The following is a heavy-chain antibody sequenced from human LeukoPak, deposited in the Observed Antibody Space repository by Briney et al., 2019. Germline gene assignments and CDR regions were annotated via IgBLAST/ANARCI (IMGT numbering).Heavy chain of an antibody. CDR3: ASDSYTYYYPSSGYTDFDY. D-gene: IGHD3-22*01. J-gene: IGHJ4*02. CDR2: ISSSSGYI. V-gene: IGHV3-21*01. Sequence: GGSLRLYCAASGFTFSSYSMNWVRQAPGKGLEGVSSISSSSGYIYYEDSGKGRITRSRDNAKNSLYLQMNSLEDEDTDEYYCASDSYTYYYPSSGYTDFDYWGQGTLVTVSS. CDR1: GFTFSSYS.